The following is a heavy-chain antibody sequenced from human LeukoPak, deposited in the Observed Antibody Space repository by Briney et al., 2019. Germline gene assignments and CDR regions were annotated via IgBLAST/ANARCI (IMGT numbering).Heavy chain of an antibody. J-gene: IGHJ4*02. CDR3: ARDPGLLWFGELSATPNYFDY. D-gene: IGHD3-10*01. CDR1: GFTFDDYG. V-gene: IGHV3-21*01. CDR2: ISSSSSYI. Sequence: GGSLRLSCAASGFTFDDYGMSWVRQAPGKGLEWVSSISSSSSYIYYADSVKGRFTISRDNAKNSLYLQMNSLRAEDTAVYYCARDPGLLWFGELSATPNYFDYWGQGTLVTVSS.